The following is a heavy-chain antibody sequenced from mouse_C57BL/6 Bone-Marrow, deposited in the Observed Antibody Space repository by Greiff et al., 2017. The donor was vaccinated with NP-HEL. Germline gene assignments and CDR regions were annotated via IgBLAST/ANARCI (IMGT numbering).Heavy chain of an antibody. CDR1: GYTFTSYW. D-gene: IGHD1-1*01. CDR2: IDPSDSYT. CDR3: ARWGYYYGSSP. J-gene: IGHJ3*01. V-gene: IGHV1-69*01. Sequence: QNGAELVMPGASVKLSCKASGYTFTSYWMHWVKQRPGQGLEWIGEIDPSDSYTNYNQKFKGKSTLTVDKSSSTAYMQLSSLTSEDSAVYYCARWGYYYGSSPWGQGTLVTVSA.